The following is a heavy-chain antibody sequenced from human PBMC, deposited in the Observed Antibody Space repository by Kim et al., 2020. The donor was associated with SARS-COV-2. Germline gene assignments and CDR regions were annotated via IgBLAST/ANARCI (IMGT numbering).Heavy chain of an antibody. CDR2: INTNTGNP. Sequence: ASVKVSCKASGYTFTSYAMNWVRQAPGQGLEWMGWINTNTGNPTYAQGFTGRFVFSLDTSVSTAYLQISSLKAEDTAVYYCARGFWNDVSSSYYYYGMDVWGQGTTVTVSS. CDR3: ARGFWNDVSSSYYYYGMDV. J-gene: IGHJ6*02. D-gene: IGHD1-1*01. CDR1: GYTFTSYA. V-gene: IGHV7-4-1*02.